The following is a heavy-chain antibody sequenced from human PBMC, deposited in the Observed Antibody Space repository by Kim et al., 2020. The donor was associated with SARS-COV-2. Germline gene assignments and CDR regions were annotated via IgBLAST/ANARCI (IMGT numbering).Heavy chain of an antibody. J-gene: IGHJ5*02. CDR3: ARAPVPAARDVMVWFDP. V-gene: IGHV4-59*01. D-gene: IGHD2-2*01. Sequence: RKRRVTISVDTSKNQFSLKLSSVTAADTAVYYCARAPVPAARDVMVWFDPWGQGTLVTVSS.